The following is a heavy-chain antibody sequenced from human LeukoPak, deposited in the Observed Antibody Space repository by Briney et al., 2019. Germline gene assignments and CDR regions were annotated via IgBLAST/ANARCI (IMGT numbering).Heavy chain of an antibody. D-gene: IGHD3-22*01. CDR1: GYTFTTFG. CDR2: ISFYNGNT. Sequence: APVKVSCKASGYTFTTFGINWVRQAPGQGLEWMGWISFYNGNTNYEQRLQGRVTMTTDASTSTAYMELRSLRSDDTAVYYCARGPMIMDYWGQGTLVTVSS. V-gene: IGHV1-18*01. J-gene: IGHJ4*02. CDR3: ARGPMIMDY.